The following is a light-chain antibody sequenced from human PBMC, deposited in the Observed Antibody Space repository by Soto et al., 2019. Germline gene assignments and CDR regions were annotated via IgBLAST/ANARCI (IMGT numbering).Light chain of an antibody. V-gene: IGKV1-27*01. J-gene: IGKJ1*01. CDR2: AAS. Sequence: DIQMTQSPSSLSASVGDRVTITCRASQDISSYLAWYQQKPGKVPKLLIYAASTLQSGVPSRFSGSGSGTDFTLTISSLQPEDVATYYCQKHDSGPRTFGEGTKVEIK. CDR3: QKHDSGPRT. CDR1: QDISSY.